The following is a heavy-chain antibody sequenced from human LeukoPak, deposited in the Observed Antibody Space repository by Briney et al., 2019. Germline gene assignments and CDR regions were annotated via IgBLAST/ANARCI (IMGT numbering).Heavy chain of an antibody. CDR2: IWYDGSNK. CDR3: ARDTTMVRGVIKYNWFDP. CDR1: GFTFSSYG. D-gene: IGHD3-10*01. J-gene: IGHJ5*02. Sequence: PGGSLRLSCAASGFTFSSYGMHWVRQAPGKGLEWVAVIWYDGSNKYYADSVKGRFTNSRDNSKNTLYLQMNSLRAEDTAVYYCARDTTMVRGVIKYNWFDPWGQGTLVTVSS. V-gene: IGHV3-33*01.